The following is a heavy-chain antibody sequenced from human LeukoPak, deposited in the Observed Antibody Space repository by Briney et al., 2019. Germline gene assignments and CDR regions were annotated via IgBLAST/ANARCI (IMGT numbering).Heavy chain of an antibody. D-gene: IGHD5-24*01. CDR1: GGSISSSNW. Sequence: SETLSLTCAVSGGSISSSNWWSWVRQPPGKGLEWIGYIYYSGSTYYNPSLKSRVTISVDTSKNQFSLKLSSVTAADTAVYYCARVDGPRYYDYWGQGTLVTVSS. V-gene: IGHV4-30-4*01. CDR3: ARVDGPRYYDY. J-gene: IGHJ4*02. CDR2: IYYSGST.